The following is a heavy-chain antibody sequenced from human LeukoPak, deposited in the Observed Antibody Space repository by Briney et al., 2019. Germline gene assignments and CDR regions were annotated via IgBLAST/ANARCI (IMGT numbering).Heavy chain of an antibody. CDR3: ARVRDDYVWGSYRYLDY. J-gene: IGHJ4*02. CDR2: IYYSGST. CDR1: GGSISSGGYS. Sequence: PSQTLSLTCAVSGGSISSGGYSWSWIRQPPGKGLEWIGYIYYSGSTYYNPSLKSRVTISVDTSKNQFSLKLSSVTAADTAVYYCARVRDDYVWGSYRYLDYWGQGTLVTVSS. V-gene: IGHV4-30-2*05. D-gene: IGHD3-16*02.